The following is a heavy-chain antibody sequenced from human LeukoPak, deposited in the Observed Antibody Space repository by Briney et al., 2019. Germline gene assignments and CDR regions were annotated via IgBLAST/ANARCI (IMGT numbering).Heavy chain of an antibody. CDR3: AGDSIHRRTTPFDY. CDR2: INHSGST. J-gene: IGHJ4*02. V-gene: IGHV4-34*01. D-gene: IGHD1-7*01. Sequence: SETLSLTCAVYGGSFSGYYWSWIRQPPGKGLEWIGEINHSGSTNYNPSLKSRVTISVDTSKNQFSLKLTSVTAADTAVYYCAGDSIHRRTTPFDYWGQGTLVTISS. CDR1: GGSFSGYY.